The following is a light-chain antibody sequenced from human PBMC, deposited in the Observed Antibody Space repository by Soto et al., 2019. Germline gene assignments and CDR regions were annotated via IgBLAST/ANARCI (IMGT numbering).Light chain of an antibody. V-gene: IGLV3-21*02. CDR3: QVWDSSSDHPVV. Sequence: SYELTQPPSVSVAPGQTARITCGGTNIGSKSVHWYQQKPGQAPVLVVYDDSDRPSGIPGRFSGSNSGNTATLTISRVEAGDEADYYCQVWDSSSDHPVVFGGGTKLTVL. CDR1: NIGSKS. CDR2: DDS. J-gene: IGLJ2*01.